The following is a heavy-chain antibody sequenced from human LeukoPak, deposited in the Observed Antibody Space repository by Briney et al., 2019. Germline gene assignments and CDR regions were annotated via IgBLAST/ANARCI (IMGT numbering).Heavy chain of an antibody. CDR2: IYYSGST. V-gene: IGHV4-59*08. CDR1: GYAISSSYY. D-gene: IGHD3-22*01. J-gene: IGHJ2*01. Sequence: SSETLSLTCTVSGYAISSSYYWSWIRQPPGKGLEWFGYIYYSGSTNYHPSLKSRVTISVDTSKNQFSLKLSSVTAADTAVYYCASHSGYDSSGYYRDWYFDLWGRGTLVTVSS. CDR3: ASHSGYDSSGYYRDWYFDL.